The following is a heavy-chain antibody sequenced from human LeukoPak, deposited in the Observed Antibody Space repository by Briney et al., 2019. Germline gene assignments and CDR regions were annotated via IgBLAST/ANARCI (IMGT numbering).Heavy chain of an antibody. CDR1: GFTFSSYTFSTYA. Sequence: GGSLRLSCAASGFTFSSYTFSTYAMSWVRRAPGKGLEWVSAVSGSGVSTYCADSVKGRFTISRDNSKNTLYLQMNGLRAEDTAVYYCAKGVEDSGIYYYYYMDVWGKGTTVTVSS. V-gene: IGHV3-23*01. CDR3: AKGVEDSGIYYYYYMDV. J-gene: IGHJ6*03. CDR2: VSGSGVST. D-gene: IGHD2-15*01.